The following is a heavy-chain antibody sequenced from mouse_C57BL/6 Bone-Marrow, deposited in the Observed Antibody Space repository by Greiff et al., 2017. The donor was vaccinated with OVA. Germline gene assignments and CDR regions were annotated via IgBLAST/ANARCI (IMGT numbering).Heavy chain of an antibody. CDR1: GYTFTSYW. V-gene: IGHV1-64*01. Sequence: QVQLQQPGAELVKPGASVKLSCKASGYTFTSYWMHWVKQRPGQGLEWIGMIHPNSGSTNYNEKFKSKATLTVDKSSSTAYMQLSSLTSEDSAVYYCARSGFYYGSSYWYMDVWGKGTSVTVSS. D-gene: IGHD1-1*01. CDR3: ARSGFYYGSSYWYMDV. CDR2: IHPNSGST. J-gene: IGHJ1*03.